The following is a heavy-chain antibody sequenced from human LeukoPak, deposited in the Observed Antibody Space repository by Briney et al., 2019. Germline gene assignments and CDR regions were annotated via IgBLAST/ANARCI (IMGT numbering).Heavy chain of an antibody. J-gene: IGHJ4*02. V-gene: IGHV3-30*02. CDR2: IRYDGSNK. CDR3: AKPLRFLEWFDDY. D-gene: IGHD3-3*01. Sequence: PGGSLRLSCAASGFTFSSYGMHWVRQAPGKGLEWEAFIRYDGSNKYYADSVKGRFTISRDNSKNTLYLQMNSLRAEDTAVYYCAKPLRFLEWFDDYWGQGTLVTVSS. CDR1: GFTFSSYG.